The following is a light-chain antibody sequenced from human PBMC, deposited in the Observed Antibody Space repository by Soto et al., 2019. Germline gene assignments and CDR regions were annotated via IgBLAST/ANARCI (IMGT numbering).Light chain of an antibody. V-gene: IGKV3-11*01. CDR3: HQRSTWPFT. CDR2: DAS. Sequence: EIVLTLSPATLSLSPGERATLSCRASQSISSYLAWYQQKPDQAPRLLIYDASNRATGIPARFSGSGSGTDFTLTISSLEPEDFAVYYCHQRSTWPFTFGPGTKVDIK. J-gene: IGKJ3*01. CDR1: QSISSY.